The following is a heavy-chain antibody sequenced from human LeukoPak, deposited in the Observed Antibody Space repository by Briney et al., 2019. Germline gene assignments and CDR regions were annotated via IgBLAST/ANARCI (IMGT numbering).Heavy chain of an antibody. V-gene: IGHV3-33*01. CDR2: IWYDGGNK. CDR3: ARDGVLSYYYDSSGYSDY. Sequence: GVLRLSFAASGFTFSSYGMHWVRPAPGKGLEWVAVIWYDGGNKYYADSVKGRFTISRDNSKNTLYLQMNSLRAEDTAVYYCARDGVLSYYYDSSGYSDYWGQGTLVTVSS. J-gene: IGHJ4*02. CDR1: GFTFSSYG. D-gene: IGHD3-22*01.